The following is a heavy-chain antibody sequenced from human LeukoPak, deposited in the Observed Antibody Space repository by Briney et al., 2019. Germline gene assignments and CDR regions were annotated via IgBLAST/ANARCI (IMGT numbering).Heavy chain of an antibody. J-gene: IGHJ4*02. CDR2: ISPSSGDT. V-gene: IGHV1-18*01. D-gene: IGHD1-26*01. CDR1: GYTFTSYH. Sequence: EASVKVSCKASGYTFTSYHISWVRQAPGQGLEWMGWISPSSGDTNYAQKFQGRVTMTTDTSTSTAYMDLRSLRSDDTAVYYCARGGPWERRGQFLYYFDYWGQGTLVTVSS. CDR3: ARGGPWERRGQFLYYFDY.